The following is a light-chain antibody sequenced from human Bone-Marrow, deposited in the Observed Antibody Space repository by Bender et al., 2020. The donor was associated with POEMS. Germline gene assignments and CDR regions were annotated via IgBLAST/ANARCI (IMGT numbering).Light chain of an antibody. CDR1: SSDVGAYNF. CDR3: CSYTNRGTVV. J-gene: IGLJ2*01. Sequence: QSALTQPPSASGSPGQSVSISCTGSSSDVGAYNFVSWYQQHPGKAPRVIIYEVCTRPSGVSTRFSGSKSGITASLTISGLQADDEAVYYCCSYTNRGTVVFGGGTTLAVL. V-gene: IGLV2-14*01. CDR2: EVC.